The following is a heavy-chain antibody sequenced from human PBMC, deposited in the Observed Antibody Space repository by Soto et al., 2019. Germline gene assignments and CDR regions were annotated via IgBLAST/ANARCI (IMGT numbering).Heavy chain of an antibody. J-gene: IGHJ5*02. CDR2: MNPNSGNT. D-gene: IGHD2-15*01. Sequence: ASVKVSCKASGYTFTSYDINWVRQATGQGLEWMGWMNPNSGNTGYAQKFKGRVTMTRNTSLSTAYMELSSLRSEDTAVYYCARWVAATSWFDPWGQGTLVTVSS. CDR3: ARWVAATSWFDP. V-gene: IGHV1-8*01. CDR1: GYTFTSYD.